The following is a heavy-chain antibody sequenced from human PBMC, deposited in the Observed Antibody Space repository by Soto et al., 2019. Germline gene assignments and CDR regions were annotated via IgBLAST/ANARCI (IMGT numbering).Heavy chain of an antibody. J-gene: IGHJ6*03. V-gene: IGHV1-69*02. CDR1: GGTFSSYT. D-gene: IGHD2-2*01. CDR3: ARGYCSSTSCHMRDYYYYYMDV. Sequence: SVKVSCKASGGTFSSYTISWVRQAPGQGLEWIGRIIPILGIANYAQKFQGRVTITADKSTSTAYMELSSLRSEDTAVYYCARGYCSSTSCHMRDYYYYYMDVWGKVTTVTVSS. CDR2: IIPILGIA.